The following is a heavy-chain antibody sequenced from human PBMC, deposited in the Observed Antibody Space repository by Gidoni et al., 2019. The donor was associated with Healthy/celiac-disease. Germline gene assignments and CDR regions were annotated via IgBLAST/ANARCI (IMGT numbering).Heavy chain of an antibody. J-gene: IGHJ6*02. Sequence: QVQLVQSGAEVKKPGASVKFSCKASGYIFTNYYIHWVRQAPGQGLEWMGLINPSGGSTRYAQKFQGRVSVTRDTSTSTVYMELSSLRSEDTAVYYCAREKITMVRVGYGMDVWGQGTTVTVSS. V-gene: IGHV1-46*01. CDR3: AREKITMVRVGYGMDV. CDR1: GYIFTNYY. CDR2: INPSGGST. D-gene: IGHD3-10*01.